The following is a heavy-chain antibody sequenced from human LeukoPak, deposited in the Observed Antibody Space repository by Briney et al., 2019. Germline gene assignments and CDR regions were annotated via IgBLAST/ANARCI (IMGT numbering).Heavy chain of an antibody. CDR2: ISGSGGST. CDR1: GFTFSSYG. Sequence: GGSLRLSCAASGFTFSSYGMSWVRQAPGKGLEWVSAISGSGGSTYYADSVKGRFTISRDNSKNTLYLQMNSLRAEDTAVYYCAKGGGVNEEMATGYYYYMDVWGKGTTVTISS. J-gene: IGHJ6*03. V-gene: IGHV3-23*01. D-gene: IGHD5-24*01. CDR3: AKGGGVNEEMATGYYYYMDV.